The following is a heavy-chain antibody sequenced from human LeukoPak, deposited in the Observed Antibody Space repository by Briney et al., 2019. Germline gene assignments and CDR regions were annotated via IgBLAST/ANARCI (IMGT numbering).Heavy chain of an antibody. CDR2: IYYSGSP. J-gene: IGHJ4*02. V-gene: IGHV4-39*01. D-gene: IGHD3-22*01. Sequence: SETLSLTCDVSGGSITGNTYYWGWIRQPPGKGLEWLGTIYYSGSPYYRPSLKSRVTISMDRSKNQISLKMASVTAADTAIFYCARRRYDSSTYNFDSWGPGTLVTVSS. CDR3: ARRRYDSSTYNFDS. CDR1: GGSITGNTYY.